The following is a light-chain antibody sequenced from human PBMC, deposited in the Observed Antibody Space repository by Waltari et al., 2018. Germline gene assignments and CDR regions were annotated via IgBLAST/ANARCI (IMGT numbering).Light chain of an antibody. CDR1: SLRSHY. V-gene: IGLV3-19*01. Sequence: SSELTQDPAVSVALGQTVRITCPGDSLRSHYARRYQQKPGQAPVLVIYGKNNRPSGIPDRFSGSSSGNTASLTITGAQAEDEADYYCNSRDSSGNHLGVFGGGTKLTVL. CDR2: GKN. CDR3: NSRDSSGNHLGV. J-gene: IGLJ2*01.